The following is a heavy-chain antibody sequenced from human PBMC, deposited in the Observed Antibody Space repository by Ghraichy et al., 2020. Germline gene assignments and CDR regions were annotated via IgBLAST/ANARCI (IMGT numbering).Heavy chain of an antibody. CDR1: GFTFGDYA. J-gene: IGHJ3*02. D-gene: IGHD4-23*01. Sequence: GSLRLSCTASGFTFGDYAMSWFRQAPGKGLEWVGFIRSKAYGGTTEYAASVKGRFTISRDDSKSIAYLQMNSLKTEDTAVYYCTRVRWGRRSDAFDIWGQGTMVNVSS. CDR2: IRSKAYGGTT. CDR3: TRVRWGRRSDAFDI. V-gene: IGHV3-49*03.